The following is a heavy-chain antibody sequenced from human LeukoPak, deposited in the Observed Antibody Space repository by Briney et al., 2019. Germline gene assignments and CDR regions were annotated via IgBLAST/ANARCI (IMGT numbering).Heavy chain of an antibody. D-gene: IGHD6-19*01. J-gene: IGHJ4*02. CDR2: INPSGGST. CDR3: ARPANPIAVAGYYFDY. V-gene: IGHV1-46*01. CDR1: GYTFTSYY. Sequence: ASVKVSCKASGYTFTSYYMHWVRQAPGQGLEWMGIINPSGGSTSYAQKFQGRVTMTRDTSTSTVYMKLSSLRSEDTAVYYCARPANPIAVAGYYFDYWGQGTLVTVSS.